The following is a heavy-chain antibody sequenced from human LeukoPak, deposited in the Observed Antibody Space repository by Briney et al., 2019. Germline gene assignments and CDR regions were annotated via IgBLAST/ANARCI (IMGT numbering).Heavy chain of an antibody. CDR2: INHSGST. V-gene: IGHV4-34*01. CDR3: ARRLDL. CDR1: GGPFSGYY. J-gene: IGHJ2*01. Sequence: SETLSLTCAVYGGPFSGYYWSWSRQPPGKGLEWIGEINHSGSTNYNPSLKSRVTISVDTSKNQFSLKLSSVTAADTAVYYCARRLDLWGRGTLVTVSS.